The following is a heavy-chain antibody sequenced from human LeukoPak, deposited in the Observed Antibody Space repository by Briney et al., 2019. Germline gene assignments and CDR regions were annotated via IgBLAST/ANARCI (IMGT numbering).Heavy chain of an antibody. J-gene: IGHJ4*02. Sequence: ASVKVSCKVSGYTLTELTMRCVRQAPGKGLEWMGGFDPEDGETIYAQKFQGRVTMTEDTSTDTAYMELSSLRSEDAAVYYCATGNWRRWFGEPPSDYGGQGTLVTVSS. CDR2: FDPEDGET. V-gene: IGHV1-24*01. D-gene: IGHD3-10*01. CDR1: GYTLTELT. CDR3: ATGNWRRWFGEPPSDY.